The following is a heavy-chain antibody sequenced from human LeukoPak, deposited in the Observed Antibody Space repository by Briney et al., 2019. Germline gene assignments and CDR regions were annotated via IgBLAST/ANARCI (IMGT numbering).Heavy chain of an antibody. CDR1: GGSSNNYY. CDR2: IYSSGST. D-gene: IGHD2-15*01. CDR3: ARARGRLLLIDY. J-gene: IGHJ4*02. Sequence: SETPSLTCTVSGGSSNNYYWNWIRQPAGKGLEWIGRIYSSGSTDYNPSLKSRVTMSVDTSKNQFSLNLTSVTAADSAVYYCARARGRLLLIDYWGQGTLVTVSS. V-gene: IGHV4-4*07.